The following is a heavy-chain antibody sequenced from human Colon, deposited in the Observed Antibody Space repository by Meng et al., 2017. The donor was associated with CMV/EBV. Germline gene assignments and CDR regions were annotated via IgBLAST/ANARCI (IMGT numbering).Heavy chain of an antibody. CDR3: VRLVVSSWYRHLDY. D-gene: IGHD6-13*01. V-gene: IGHV3-48*03. J-gene: IGHJ4*02. CDR1: GFSFNNYA. Sequence: GESLKISCAASGFSFNNYAMSWVRQAPGKGLEWVAYISGTTNTVYYADSVKGRFTISRDNAKNFLFLQMNGLRAEDTAIYYCVRLVVSSWYRHLDYWGQGTLVTVSS. CDR2: ISGTTNTV.